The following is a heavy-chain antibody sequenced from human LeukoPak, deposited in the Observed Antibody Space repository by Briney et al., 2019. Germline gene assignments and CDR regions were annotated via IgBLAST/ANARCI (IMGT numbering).Heavy chain of an antibody. J-gene: IGHJ4*02. Sequence: GGSLRLSCAPSGFTFSGYAMAWVRQAPKKGLEWVSAISGSGVNTYYADSVKGRSTISRDNSKSTLSLQVNSLRAEDTAVYYCAKVHSLYCSSTICYNFDDWGQGTLVTVSS. CDR1: GFTFSGYA. CDR2: ISGSGVNT. D-gene: IGHD2-2*02. CDR3: AKVHSLYCSSTICYNFDD. V-gene: IGHV3-23*01.